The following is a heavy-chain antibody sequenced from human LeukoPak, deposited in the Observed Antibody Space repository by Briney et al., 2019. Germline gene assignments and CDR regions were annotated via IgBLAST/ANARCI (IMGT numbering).Heavy chain of an antibody. CDR2: ISSSSSYI. V-gene: IGHV3-21*01. D-gene: IGHD2-2*02. J-gene: IGHJ2*01. Sequence: GGSLRLSCAASGFTFSDYSMNWVRRAPGKGLEWVSSISSSSSYIYYADSVKGRFTISRDNAKNSLYLQMNSLRAEDTAVYYCARREDCSSTSCYINWYFDLWGRGTLVTVSS. CDR1: GFTFSDYS. CDR3: ARREDCSSTSCYINWYFDL.